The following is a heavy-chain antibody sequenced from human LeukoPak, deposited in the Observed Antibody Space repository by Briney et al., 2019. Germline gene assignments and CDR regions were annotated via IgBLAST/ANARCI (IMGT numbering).Heavy chain of an antibody. Sequence: PSETLSLTCTVSGGSISSSSYYWGWIRQPPGKGLEWIGSIYYSGSTYYNPSLKSRVTISVDTSKNQFSLKLSSVTAADTAVYYCARGDLLTIFGVVAEYFQHWGRAPWSPSPQ. CDR2: IYYSGST. CDR1: GGSISSSSYY. V-gene: IGHV4-39*01. D-gene: IGHD3-3*01. CDR3: ARGDLLTIFGVVAEYFQH. J-gene: IGHJ1*01.